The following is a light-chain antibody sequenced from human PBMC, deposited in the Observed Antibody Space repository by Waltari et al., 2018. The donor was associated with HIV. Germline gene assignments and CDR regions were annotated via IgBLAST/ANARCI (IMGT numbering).Light chain of an antibody. J-gene: IGKJ1*01. V-gene: IGKV4-1*01. CDR2: WAS. CDR3: QQYYSTPPT. CDR1: QSIFYRSRNANY. Sequence: DIVMTQSPHSLALSLRERATINCKSSQSIFYRSRNANYLAWYQQKPGQSPKLLIYWASSRASGVPDRFSGSGSRTDFTLSISSLQSEDVAVYFCQQYYSTPPTFGQGTRVEIK.